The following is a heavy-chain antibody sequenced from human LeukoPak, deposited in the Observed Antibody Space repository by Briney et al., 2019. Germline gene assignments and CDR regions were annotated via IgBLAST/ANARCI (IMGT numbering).Heavy chain of an antibody. D-gene: IGHD1-26*01. Sequence: GRSLRLSCAPSGLSFSSYGMHWVRQAPGKGLEWVAVIWHDGSNRYYADSVKGRFTISRDNSKNTVYLQMNSLRAEDTAVYYCARDRFSGSYHPRGIDYWGQGTLVTVSS. J-gene: IGHJ4*02. CDR1: GLSFSSYG. CDR3: ARDRFSGSYHPRGIDY. V-gene: IGHV3-33*01. CDR2: IWHDGSNR.